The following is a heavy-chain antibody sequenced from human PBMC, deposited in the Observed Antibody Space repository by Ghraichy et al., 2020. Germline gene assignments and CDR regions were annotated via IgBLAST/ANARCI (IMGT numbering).Heavy chain of an antibody. V-gene: IGHV3-30-3*01. CDR2: VSYDGSNK. J-gene: IGHJ4*02. CDR1: GFTFSSYA. Sequence: LNISCAASGFTFSSYAMHWVRQAPGKGLEWVAIVSYDGSNKYYADSVKGRFTISRDNSKNTLYLQMNSLRAEDTAVYYCARDYDSGSYSDYWGQGTLVTVSS. CDR3: ARDYDSGSYSDY. D-gene: IGHD3-10*01.